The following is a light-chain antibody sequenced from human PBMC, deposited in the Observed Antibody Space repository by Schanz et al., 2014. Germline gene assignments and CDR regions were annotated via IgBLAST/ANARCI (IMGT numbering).Light chain of an antibody. CDR1: QNIGNY. Sequence: DIQMTQSPSSLSAFVGDRVTITCRAGQNIGNYLNWYQQKPGKAPTLLIYGASTLQSGVPSRFSGSGSVTEFTLTISRLQPDDFATYYCQHYNTYVFTFGPGTRVDIK. V-gene: IGKV1-5*01. J-gene: IGKJ3*01. CDR2: GAS. CDR3: QHYNTYVFT.